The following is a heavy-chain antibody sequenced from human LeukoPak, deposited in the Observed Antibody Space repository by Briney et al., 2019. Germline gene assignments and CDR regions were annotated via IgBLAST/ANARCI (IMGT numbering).Heavy chain of an antibody. CDR1: GFSYHTSW. V-gene: IGHV3-7*01. J-gene: IGHJ4*02. D-gene: IGHD1-26*01. Sequence: GGSLRLSCAASGFSYHTSWMSWVRQAPGKGLEWVANIKEDGSEKYYVDSVKGRFTISRCNAKNSLYLQMDRLRAEDTAVYYCARYSGTFRRFDYWGQGSLITVSS. CDR2: IKEDGSEK. CDR3: ARYSGTFRRFDY.